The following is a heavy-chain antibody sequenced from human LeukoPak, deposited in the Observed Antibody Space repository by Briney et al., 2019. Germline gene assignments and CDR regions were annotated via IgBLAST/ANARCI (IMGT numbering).Heavy chain of an antibody. CDR3: ARGFEAYYDSSGLGY. D-gene: IGHD3-22*01. V-gene: IGHV3-33*01. J-gene: IGHJ4*02. Sequence: PGGSLRLSCAASGFTFSTYGIHWVRQAPGKGLEWVAVIWNDGSNKFYADSVKGRFTISRDNSKNTLYLQMNSLRAEDTAVYYCARGFEAYYDSSGLGYWGQGTLVTVSS. CDR2: IWNDGSNK. CDR1: GFTFSTYG.